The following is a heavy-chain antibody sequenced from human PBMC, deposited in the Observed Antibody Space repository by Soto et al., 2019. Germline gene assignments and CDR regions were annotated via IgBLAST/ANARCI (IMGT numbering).Heavy chain of an antibody. Sequence: GGSLRLSCVASGFNFSTSWMTWVRQAPGKGLEWVANIKYDGTDKNYMDSVKGRFTVSRDNAQKSVYLQMNSLRAEDSAVYYCTRYLASCGSWGRGTLVTVSS. CDR3: TRYLASCGS. J-gene: IGHJ4*02. CDR1: GFNFSTSW. CDR2: IKYDGTDK. D-gene: IGHD2-21*01. V-gene: IGHV3-7*01.